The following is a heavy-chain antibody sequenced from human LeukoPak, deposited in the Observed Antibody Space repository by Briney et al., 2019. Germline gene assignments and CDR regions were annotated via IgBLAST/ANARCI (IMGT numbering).Heavy chain of an antibody. V-gene: IGHV4-39*01. CDR2: IYYSGST. Sequence: PSETLSLTCTVSGGSISSGGYYWSWIRQHPGKGLEWIGYIYYSGSTYYNPSLKSRVTISVDTSKNQFSLKLSSVTAADTAVYYCARHGARTGDFDYWGQGTLVTVSS. CDR1: GGSISSGGYY. D-gene: IGHD7-27*01. J-gene: IGHJ4*02. CDR3: ARHGARTGDFDY.